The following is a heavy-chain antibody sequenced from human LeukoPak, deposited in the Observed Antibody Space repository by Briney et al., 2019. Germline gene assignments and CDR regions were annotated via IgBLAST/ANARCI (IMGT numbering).Heavy chain of an antibody. V-gene: IGHV3-7*01. D-gene: IGHD3-9*01. Sequence: PGGSLRLSCAVSGFTFSTYWMTWVRQAPGKGLEWVANIKQDGSEIYYVDSVKGRFTISRDNAKNSLYLQMNSLRAEDTAVYYCAGGPGFLFNHCGQGTLVTVSS. CDR2: IKQDGSEI. CDR3: AGGPGFLFNH. J-gene: IGHJ4*02. CDR1: GFTFSTYW.